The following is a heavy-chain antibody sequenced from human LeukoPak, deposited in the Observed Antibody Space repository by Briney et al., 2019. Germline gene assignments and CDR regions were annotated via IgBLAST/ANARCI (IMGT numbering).Heavy chain of an antibody. Sequence: GGSLRLSCAASGFTVGSGRRMSWVRQAPGKGLEWVSSISSSSLYIYYADSMKGRFTISRDNAKNSLYPQINSLRAEDTAVYYCARDSVDDSSGYAIDYWGQGTLVTVSS. CDR2: ISSSSLYI. CDR1: GFTVGSGR. J-gene: IGHJ4*02. D-gene: IGHD3-22*01. CDR3: ARDSVDDSSGYAIDY. V-gene: IGHV3-21*04.